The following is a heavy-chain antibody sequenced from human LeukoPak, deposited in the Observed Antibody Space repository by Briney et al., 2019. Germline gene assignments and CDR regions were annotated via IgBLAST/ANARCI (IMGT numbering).Heavy chain of an antibody. CDR2: ISSSSSYI. J-gene: IGHJ4*02. Sequence: SGGSLRLSCAASGFTFSSYSMNWVRQAPGKGLEWVSSISSSSSYIYYADSVKGRFTISRDNAKNSLYLQMNSLRAEDTAVYYCARDLYSSGWYTARGDYWGQGTLVTVSS. CDR3: ARDLYSSGWYTARGDY. CDR1: GFTFSSYS. V-gene: IGHV3-21*01. D-gene: IGHD6-19*01.